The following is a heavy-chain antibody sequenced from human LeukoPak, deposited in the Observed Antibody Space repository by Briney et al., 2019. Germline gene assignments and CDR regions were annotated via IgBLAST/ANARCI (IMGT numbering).Heavy chain of an antibody. Sequence: ALVKVSCKASGGTFSSYAISWVRQAPGQGLEWMGRIIPILGIANYAQKFQGRVTITADKSTSTAYMELSSLRSEDTAVYYCARYVLAVAVSYYYGMDVWGQGTTVTVSS. CDR1: GGTFSSYA. CDR2: IIPILGIA. V-gene: IGHV1-69*04. CDR3: ARYVLAVAVSYYYGMDV. J-gene: IGHJ6*02. D-gene: IGHD6-19*01.